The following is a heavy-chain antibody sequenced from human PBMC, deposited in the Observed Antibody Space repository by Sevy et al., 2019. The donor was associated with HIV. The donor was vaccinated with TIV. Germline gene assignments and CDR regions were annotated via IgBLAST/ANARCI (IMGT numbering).Heavy chain of an antibody. CDR2: INHSGST. D-gene: IGHD6-6*01. CDR1: GGSFSGYY. Sequence: SETLSLTCAVYGGSFSGYYWSWIRQPPGKGLEWIGEINHSGSTNDNPALKSRVTISVDTSKNQFSLKLSSVTAADTAVYYCARGLGVYSSSRPYYFDYWGQGTLVTVSS. J-gene: IGHJ4*02. V-gene: IGHV4-34*01. CDR3: ARGLGVYSSSRPYYFDY.